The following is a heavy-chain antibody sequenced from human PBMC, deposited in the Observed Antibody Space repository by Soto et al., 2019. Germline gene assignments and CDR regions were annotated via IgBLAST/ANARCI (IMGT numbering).Heavy chain of an antibody. D-gene: IGHD3-22*01. V-gene: IGHV4-59*01. Sequence: SETLSLTCTVSGASISSSYWSWIRQSPGKGLEWIGYVYYSGSTNYNPSLKSRVTISVDTSKNQFSLKLSSVTAADTAVYYCARGYYDSSGQSNTFDVWGQGTMVTVSS. CDR2: VYYSGST. CDR1: GASISSSY. J-gene: IGHJ3*01. CDR3: ARGYYDSSGQSNTFDV.